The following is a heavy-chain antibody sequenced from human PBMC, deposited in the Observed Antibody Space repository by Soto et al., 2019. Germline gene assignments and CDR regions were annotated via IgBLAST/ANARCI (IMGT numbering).Heavy chain of an antibody. CDR3: VRENWSYVD. CDR2: IYPKNGDT. CDR1: GYTFTTYY. J-gene: IGHJ4*02. Sequence: ASVKVSCKASGYTFTTYYIHWIRQAPGQELECMGWIYPKNGDTNYLQKFQGRVTMTRDTSTNTVYMELSRLTSDDTAVYFCVRENWSYVDWGQGTQVTVSS. V-gene: IGHV1-2*02. D-gene: IGHD1-26*01.